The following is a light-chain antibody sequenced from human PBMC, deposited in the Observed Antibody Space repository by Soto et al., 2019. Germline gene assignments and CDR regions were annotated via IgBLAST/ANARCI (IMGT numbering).Light chain of an antibody. Sequence: QSALTQPASVSGSPGQSITISCTGTISDVGGYDYVSWYQQHPGKAPRLVIFEAFKRPSGVSNRFSASKSGNTASLTISGLQAEDEADYYCCSYAGSDIMIFGGGTKLTVL. CDR3: CSYAGSDIMI. V-gene: IGLV2-23*01. J-gene: IGLJ2*01. CDR2: EAF. CDR1: ISDVGGYDY.